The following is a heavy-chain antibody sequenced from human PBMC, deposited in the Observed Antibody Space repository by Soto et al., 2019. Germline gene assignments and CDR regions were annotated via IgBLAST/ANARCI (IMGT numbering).Heavy chain of an antibody. Sequence: EVQLVESGGGLVQPGGSLRLSCAGSGFTFSSYWMHWVRQAPGKGLVWVSRINSDGSRTSYADSVKGRFTISRDNAKNTLYLKMNSLRVKDTAVSYCASEPPGYGYGLDFWGQGTPVTVSS. CDR3: ASEPPGYGYGLDF. CDR1: GFTFSSYW. J-gene: IGHJ6*02. CDR2: INSDGSRT. V-gene: IGHV3-74*01. D-gene: IGHD4-17*01.